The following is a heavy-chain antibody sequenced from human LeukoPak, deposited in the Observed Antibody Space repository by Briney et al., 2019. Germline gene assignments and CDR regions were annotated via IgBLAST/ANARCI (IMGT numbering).Heavy chain of an antibody. CDR1: GYTLTELS. J-gene: IGHJ6*02. Sequence: ASVKVSCKVSGYTLTELSMHWVRQAPGKGLEWMGGFDPEDGETIYAQKFQGRVTMTRNTSISTAYMELSSLRSEDTAVYYCAREIRGYSYGYQSRHYYGMDVWGQGTTVTVSS. CDR3: AREIRGYSYGYQSRHYYGMDV. V-gene: IGHV1-24*01. D-gene: IGHD5-18*01. CDR2: FDPEDGET.